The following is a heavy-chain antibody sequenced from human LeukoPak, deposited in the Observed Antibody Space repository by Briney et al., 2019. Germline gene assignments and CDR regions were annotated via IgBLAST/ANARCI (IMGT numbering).Heavy chain of an antibody. Sequence: SETLSLTCTVSGGSIRSGDYYWSWIRQPRGKGLEWIGYIYYSGNTYYNPSLKSRITISVDTSKKQFSLKLSSVTAADTAVYYCARDKGCSSTSCLRHFYYYMDVWGKGTTVTVSS. CDR3: ARDKGCSSTSCLRHFYYYMDV. J-gene: IGHJ6*03. CDR2: IYYSGNT. CDR1: GGSIRSGDYY. V-gene: IGHV4-30-4*08. D-gene: IGHD2-2*01.